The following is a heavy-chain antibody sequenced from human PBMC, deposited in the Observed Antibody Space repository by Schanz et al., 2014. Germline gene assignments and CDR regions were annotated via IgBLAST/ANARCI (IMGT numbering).Heavy chain of an antibody. Sequence: VQLVESGGGLVKPGGSLRLSCAASGFTFSSYAMSWVRQAPGKGLEWVSSISSSSSYIYYADSVKGRFTISRDNSKTTLSLQMNSLRAEDTAVYYCAKGLYYDNTGGGFDYWGQGTLVTVSS. D-gene: IGHD3-16*01. CDR3: AKGLYYDNTGGGFDY. V-gene: IGHV3-23*04. CDR1: GFTFSSYA. CDR2: ISSSSSYI. J-gene: IGHJ4*02.